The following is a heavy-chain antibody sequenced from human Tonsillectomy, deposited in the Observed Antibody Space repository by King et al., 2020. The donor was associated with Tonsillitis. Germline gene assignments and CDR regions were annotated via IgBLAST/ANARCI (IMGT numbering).Heavy chain of an antibody. Sequence: VQLVESGAEVKKPGESLKISCKGSGYSFTSYWIGWVRQLPGKGLEWMGVIHPTDSDTRYSPSFQGQVTISADKSISTAYLQWSSLKASDTAMYYCARLDRDKYDSSGYKTTYFYGMDVWGQGTTVTVSS. CDR2: IHPTDSDT. J-gene: IGHJ6*02. D-gene: IGHD3-22*01. CDR1: GYSFTSYW. CDR3: ARLDRDKYDSSGYKTTYFYGMDV. V-gene: IGHV5-51*01.